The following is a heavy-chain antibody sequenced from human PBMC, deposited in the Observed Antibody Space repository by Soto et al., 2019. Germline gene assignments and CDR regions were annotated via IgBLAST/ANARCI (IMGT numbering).Heavy chain of an antibody. J-gene: IGHJ6*02. Sequence: QVQLVESGGNVVQDGGSLRLSGAGTVCSFSSHGMHWVRQAPGKGLEWVAHLWAGGNIAYYAYSVKGRFTISSDHSKNTLYPQMNSLGAEDMSVYYCTRDAQQLADYGMDVWGQGSTVNISS. CDR3: TRDAQQLADYGMDV. CDR2: LWAGGNIA. CDR1: VCSFSSHG. V-gene: IGHV3-33*01. D-gene: IGHD6-13*01.